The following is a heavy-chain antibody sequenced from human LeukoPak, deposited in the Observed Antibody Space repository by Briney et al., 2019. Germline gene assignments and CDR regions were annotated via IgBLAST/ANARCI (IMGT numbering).Heavy chain of an antibody. CDR3: AREAAGFTA. CDR1: GDSLSSNSAA. J-gene: IGHJ4*02. V-gene: IGHV6-1*01. D-gene: IGHD6-13*01. CDR2: TYYRSKWYH. Sequence: SQTLSLTCAISGDSLSSNSAAWNWIRQSPSRGLEWLGRTYYRSKWYHGYAVSVKSRIIINPDTPKKQFSLQLDSVTSEGTAVDYCAREAAGFTAWGQGTLVNASS.